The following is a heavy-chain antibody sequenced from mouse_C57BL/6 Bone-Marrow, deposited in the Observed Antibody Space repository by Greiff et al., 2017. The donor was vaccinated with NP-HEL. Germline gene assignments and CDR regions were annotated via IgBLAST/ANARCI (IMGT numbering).Heavy chain of an antibody. V-gene: IGHV7-3*01. D-gene: IGHD4-1*01. CDR1: GFTFTDYY. CDR2: IRNKANGYTT. CDR3: ARYGELCYAMDY. J-gene: IGHJ4*01. Sequence: EVNLVESGGGLVQPGGSLSLSCAASGFTFTDYYMSWVRQPPGKALEWLGFIRNKANGYTTEYRASVQGRFTISRDNSKSILYLQMKALRAEDSATYYCARYGELCYAMDYWGQGTSVTVSS.